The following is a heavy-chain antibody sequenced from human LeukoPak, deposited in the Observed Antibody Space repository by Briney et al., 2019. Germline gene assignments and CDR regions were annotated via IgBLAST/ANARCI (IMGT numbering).Heavy chain of an antibody. J-gene: IGHJ6*03. D-gene: IGHD3-22*01. CDR2: INHSGST. CDR1: GGSFSGYY. CDR3: ARSSGQGHYYYYMDV. V-gene: IGHV4-34*01. Sequence: SETLSLTCAVYGGSFSGYYWSWIRQPPGKGLEWIGEINHSGSTNYTPSLKSRVTISVDTSKNQFSLKLSSVTAADTAVYYCARSSGQGHYYYYMDVWGKGTTVTVSS.